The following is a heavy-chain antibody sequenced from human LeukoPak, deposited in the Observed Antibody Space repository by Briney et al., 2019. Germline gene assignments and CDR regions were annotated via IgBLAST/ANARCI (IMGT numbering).Heavy chain of an antibody. J-gene: IGHJ4*02. V-gene: IGHV1-8*03. CDR2: LNFKSGNA. CDR3: ARVAGSIDY. Sequence: VASVKVSCKASGYTFTTYDINWVRQATGQGLEWMGWLNFKSGNAGCAQNFQGRVTNTRDTSISTAYMELSGLRSEDTAVYYCARVAGSIDYWGQGTLVTVSS. D-gene: IGHD6-19*01. CDR1: GYTFTTYD.